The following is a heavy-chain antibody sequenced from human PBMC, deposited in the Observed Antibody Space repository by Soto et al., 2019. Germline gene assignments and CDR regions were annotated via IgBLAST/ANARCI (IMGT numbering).Heavy chain of an antibody. Sequence: QLQLQEAGPGLVKPSETLSLTCTVSGCSISSSIYYWGWIRQPPGKGLEWIGSIYYSGSTYYNPFLKSRVTISVDTSKNQFSLKLSSVTAADTAVYYCARRGTTTHFDLWGRGTLVTVSS. CDR2: IYYSGST. V-gene: IGHV4-39*01. CDR3: ARRGTTTHFDL. D-gene: IGHD4-4*01. CDR1: GCSISSSIYY. J-gene: IGHJ2*01.